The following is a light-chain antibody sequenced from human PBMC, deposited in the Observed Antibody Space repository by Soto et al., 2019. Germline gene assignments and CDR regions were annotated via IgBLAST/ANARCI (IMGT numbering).Light chain of an antibody. Sequence: GMKQSAATLSVYKKERVTLSCRASQSINHKVAWYQQKPGQAPRLLIYGASTRATGISARFSGSGSGTEFTLTIISLQYADDAVYYCRQDNAWPPITFGQGTRLEIK. CDR1: QSINHK. CDR3: RQDNAWPPIT. CDR2: GAS. J-gene: IGKJ5*01. V-gene: IGKV3-15*01.